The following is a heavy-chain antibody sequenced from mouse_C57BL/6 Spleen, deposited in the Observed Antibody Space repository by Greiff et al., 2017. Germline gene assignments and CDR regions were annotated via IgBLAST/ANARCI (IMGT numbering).Heavy chain of an antibody. D-gene: IGHD1-1*01. CDR2: IYPGDGDT. CDR1: GYAFSSYW. V-gene: IGHV1-80*01. CDR3: AEQDYVSSACFAC. Sequence: QVQLKESGAELVKPGASVKISCKASGYAFSSYWMNWVKQRPGKGLEWIGQIYPGDGDTNYNGKFKGKATLTADKSSSTAYMQLSSLTSEDSAVYFCAEQDYVSSACFACWGQGALVTVSA. J-gene: IGHJ3*01.